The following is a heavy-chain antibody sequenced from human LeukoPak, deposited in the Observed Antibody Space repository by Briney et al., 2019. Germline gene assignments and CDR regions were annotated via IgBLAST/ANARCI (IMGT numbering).Heavy chain of an antibody. CDR3: ARDSYQDYYGRFNP. V-gene: IGHV4-34*01. Sequence: SETLSLTCAVYGGSFSGYYWSWIRQPPGKGLEWIGEINHSGSTNYNPSLKSRVTISVDTSKNQFSLKLSSVTDADTAVYYCARDSYQDYYGRFNPWGQGTLVIVSS. D-gene: IGHD3-10*01. J-gene: IGHJ5*02. CDR1: GGSFSGYY. CDR2: INHSGST.